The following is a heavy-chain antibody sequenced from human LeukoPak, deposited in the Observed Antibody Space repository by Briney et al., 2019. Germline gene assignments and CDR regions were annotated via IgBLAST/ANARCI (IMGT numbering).Heavy chain of an antibody. CDR3: ARGTSDSTYYDFWSGSSGPSFDY. CDR2: INPSGGST. CDR1: GYTFTSYY. J-gene: IGHJ4*02. D-gene: IGHD3-3*01. Sequence: GASVKVSCKASGYTFTSYYMHWVRQAPGQGLEWMGIINPSGGSTSYAQKFQGRVTMTRDTSTSTVYMELSSLRSEDTAVYYCARGTSDSTYYDFWSGSSGPSFDYWGQGTLVTVSS. V-gene: IGHV1-46*01.